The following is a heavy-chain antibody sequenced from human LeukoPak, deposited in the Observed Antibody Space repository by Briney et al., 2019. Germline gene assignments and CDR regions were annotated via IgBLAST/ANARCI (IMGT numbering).Heavy chain of an antibody. V-gene: IGHV1-8*01. CDR1: GYTFTSYD. J-gene: IGHJ5*02. CDR3: ARALRARPGFDP. Sequence: ASVKVSCKASGYTFTSYDINWVRQATGQGLEWMGWMNPNSGNTGYAQKFQGRVTMTRNTSISTAYMELSRLRSEDTAVYYCARALRARPGFDPWGQGTLVTVSS. D-gene: IGHD3-16*01. CDR2: MNPNSGNT.